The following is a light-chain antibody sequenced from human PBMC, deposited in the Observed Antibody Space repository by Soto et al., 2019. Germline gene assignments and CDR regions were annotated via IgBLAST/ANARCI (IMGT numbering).Light chain of an antibody. CDR3: QQFYSTPPYT. Sequence: DIVMTQSPDSLAVSLGERATINCKSSQSVLYSSNNKNFLAWYQQKPGQPPKLLISWASTRESGVPGRFSGSGSGTDFTLTISSLQAEDVAVYYCQQFYSTPPYTFGQGTKLEI. J-gene: IGKJ2*01. CDR1: QSVLYSSNNKNF. CDR2: WAS. V-gene: IGKV4-1*01.